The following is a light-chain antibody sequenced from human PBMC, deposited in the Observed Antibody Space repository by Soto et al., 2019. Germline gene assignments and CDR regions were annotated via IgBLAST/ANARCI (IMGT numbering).Light chain of an antibody. CDR3: SSYAGTVAYV. J-gene: IGLJ1*01. Sequence: QSVLTQPASVSGSPGQSITISCTGTSSDVGAYNYDSWYQQYPGEAPKVIIYDVSHRPAGVSNRFSGSKSGNTASLTISGLQTQDEADYYCSSYAGTVAYVFGTGTKVTVL. V-gene: IGLV2-14*01. CDR2: DVS. CDR1: SSDVGAYNY.